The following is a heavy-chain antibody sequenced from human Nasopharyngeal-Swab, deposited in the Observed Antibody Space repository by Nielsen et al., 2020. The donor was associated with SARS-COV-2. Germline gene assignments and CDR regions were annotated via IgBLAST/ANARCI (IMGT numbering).Heavy chain of an antibody. V-gene: IGHV3-23*01. D-gene: IGHD2-15*01. Sequence: WIRQPPGKGLEWVSAISGSGGSTYYADSVKGRFTISRDNSKNTLYLQMNSLRAEDTAVYYCARDAGGGAHFDYWGQGTLVTVSS. J-gene: IGHJ4*02. CDR3: ARDAGGGAHFDY. CDR2: ISGSGGST.